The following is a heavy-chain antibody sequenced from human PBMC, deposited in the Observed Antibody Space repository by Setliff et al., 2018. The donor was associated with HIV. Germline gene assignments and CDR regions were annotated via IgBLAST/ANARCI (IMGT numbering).Heavy chain of an antibody. J-gene: IGHJ4*01. D-gene: IGHD6-19*01. Sequence: SETLSLTCAVYVGSFSGHYWIWIRQPPGKGLEWIGETNPSGSTNYNPSLKSRLTISVDTSKNQFSLNLSSVTAADTAVYYCAYSTGWYYFDYWGHGALVTVSS. V-gene: IGHV4-34*01. CDR2: TNPSGST. CDR3: AYSTGWYYFDY. CDR1: VGSFSGHY.